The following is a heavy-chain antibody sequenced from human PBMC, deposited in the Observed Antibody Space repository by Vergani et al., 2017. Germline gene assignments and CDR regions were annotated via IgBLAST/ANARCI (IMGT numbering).Heavy chain of an antibody. D-gene: IGHD2-2*03. Sequence: QVQLQQSGPGLVKPSQTLSLTCAISGDSVSSNSAARNWIRQSPSRGLEWLGRTYYRSKWYNDYAVSVKSRITINPDTSKNQFSLQLNSVTPEDTAVYYCARMDIVVVPAAMRYYYYMDVWGKGTTVTVSS. J-gene: IGHJ6*03. V-gene: IGHV6-1*01. CDR2: TYYRSKWYN. CDR1: GDSVSSNSAA. CDR3: ARMDIVVVPAAMRYYYYMDV.